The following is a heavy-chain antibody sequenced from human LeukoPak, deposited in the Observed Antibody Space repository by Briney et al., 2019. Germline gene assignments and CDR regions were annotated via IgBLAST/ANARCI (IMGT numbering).Heavy chain of an antibody. D-gene: IGHD2-2*03. J-gene: IGHJ6*02. CDR1: GYSFTSYW. V-gene: IGHV5-51*01. Sequence: GGSLKISCKGSGYSFTSYWIGWVRQMPGKGLEWMGIIYPGDSDTRYSPSFQGQVTISADKSISTAYLQWSSLKASDTAMYYCARRDGYCSSTSCYMDYYGMDVWGQGTTVTVSS. CDR2: IYPGDSDT. CDR3: ARRDGYCSSTSCYMDYYGMDV.